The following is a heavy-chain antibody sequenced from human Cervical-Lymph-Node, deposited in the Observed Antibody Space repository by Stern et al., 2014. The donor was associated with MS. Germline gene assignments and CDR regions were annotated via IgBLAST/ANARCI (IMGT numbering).Heavy chain of an antibody. CDR1: GGTFSSYA. CDR3: ARHPTPYYYYYGMDV. V-gene: IGHV1-69*01. J-gene: IGHJ6*02. Sequence: VQLVESGAEVKKPESSVKVSCKASGGTFSSYAFSWVRQAPGQGLEWMGGVIPIFDTTNYAQKFQGRVTITADESTSTAYMELSSLRSEDTALYYCARHPTPYYYYYGMDVWGQGTTVTVSS. CDR2: VIPIFDTT.